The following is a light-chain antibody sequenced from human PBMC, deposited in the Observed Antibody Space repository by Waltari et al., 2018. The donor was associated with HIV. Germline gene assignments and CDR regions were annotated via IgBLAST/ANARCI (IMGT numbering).Light chain of an antibody. CDR1: SSNFGGDDL. CDR2: EVT. Sequence: QSALTQPASVSGSPGQSITNSCTGTSSNFGGDDLVPWYQQHPGEAPKLIIYEVTKRPSGVSNRFSGSKSGNTASLTISGLQAEDEADYYCCSCPRSGIRYVFGTGTKVTVL. V-gene: IGLV2-23*02. J-gene: IGLJ1*01. CDR3: CSCPRSGIRYV.